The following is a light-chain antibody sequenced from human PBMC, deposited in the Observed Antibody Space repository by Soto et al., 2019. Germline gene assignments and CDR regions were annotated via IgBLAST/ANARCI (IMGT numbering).Light chain of an antibody. CDR1: QSVNSN. CDR2: GAS. V-gene: IGKV3-15*01. CDR3: QQYNDWPLT. J-gene: IGKJ4*01. Sequence: EKVMTQSPATLSVSPGERATLSCRASQSVNSNLAWYQQKPGQAHRLLLYGASTRATGIPARFSGSASGTEFTLTISLLQSEDSAVYYCQQYNDWPLTFGGGTKVEIK.